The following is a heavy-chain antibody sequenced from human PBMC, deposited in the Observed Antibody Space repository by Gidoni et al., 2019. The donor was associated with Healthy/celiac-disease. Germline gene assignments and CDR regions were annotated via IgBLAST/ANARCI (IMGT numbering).Heavy chain of an antibody. CDR2: ISWNSGSI. CDR3: AKDARGSHGGDAFDI. V-gene: IGHV3-9*01. J-gene: IGHJ3*02. CDR1: GFTFDDYA. Sequence: EVQLVESGGGLVQPGRSLRLSCAAFGFTFDDYAMHWVRQAPGKGLEWVSGISWNSGSIGYADSVKGRFTISRDNAKNSLYLQMNSLRAEDTALYYCAKDARGSHGGDAFDIWGQGTMVTVSS. D-gene: IGHD1-26*01.